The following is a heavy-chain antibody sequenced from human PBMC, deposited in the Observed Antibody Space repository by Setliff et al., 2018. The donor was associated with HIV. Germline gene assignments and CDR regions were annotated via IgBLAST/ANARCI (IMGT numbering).Heavy chain of an antibody. J-gene: IGHJ4*02. CDR2: IFYSGIT. V-gene: IGHV4-59*12. Sequence: TLSLTCTVSGGYISTYYWSWIRQPPGKGLEWIGSIFYSGITYYNPSLKSRVTISVDTSKNQFSLKLNSVTAADTAVYFCARASRWGSIPFDYWGQGTLVTVSS. D-gene: IGHD2-21*01. CDR3: ARASRWGSIPFDY. CDR1: GGYISTYY.